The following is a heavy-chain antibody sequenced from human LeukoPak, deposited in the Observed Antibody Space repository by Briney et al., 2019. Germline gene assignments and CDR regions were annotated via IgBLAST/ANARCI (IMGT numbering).Heavy chain of an antibody. CDR2: ISSSGSII. J-gene: IGHJ4*02. CDR3: ARVIIVGGRSVFDN. V-gene: IGHV3-48*03. Sequence: GGSLRLSCAASGFTFSNYKMNWVRQAPGKGLEWVSYISSSGSIIYYSDSVKGRFTISRDNAKNSLYLQMNSLRAEDTAVYYCARVIIVGGRSVFDNWGQGTLVTVSS. D-gene: IGHD3-3*01. CDR1: GFTFSNYK.